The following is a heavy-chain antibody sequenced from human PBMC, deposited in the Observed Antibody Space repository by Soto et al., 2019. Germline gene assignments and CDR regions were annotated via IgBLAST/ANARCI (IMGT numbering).Heavy chain of an antibody. Sequence: GGSLRLSCAASGFTFSSYAMHWVRQAPGKGLEWVAVISYDGSNKYYADSVKGRFTISRDNSKNTLYLQMNSLRAEDTAVYYCARELWFGEFPLYYYYYGMDVWGQGTTVTVSS. V-gene: IGHV3-30-3*01. J-gene: IGHJ6*02. CDR1: GFTFSSYA. CDR2: ISYDGSNK. CDR3: ARELWFGEFPLYYYYYGMDV. D-gene: IGHD3-10*01.